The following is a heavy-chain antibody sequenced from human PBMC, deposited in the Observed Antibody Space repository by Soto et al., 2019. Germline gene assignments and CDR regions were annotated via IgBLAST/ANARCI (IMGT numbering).Heavy chain of an antibody. D-gene: IGHD2-8*01. V-gene: IGHV6-1*01. CDR2: TYYRSKWFN. CDR1: GDSVSTNSAT. Sequence: SQTLSLTCAISGDSVSTNSATWDWIRQSPSRGLEWLGRTYYRSKWFNDYAVSVKGRISINPDTSNNQFSLQLNSVTPDDTAVYYCARDPSPRAWSSPAYWGQGILVTVSS. J-gene: IGHJ4*02. CDR3: ARDPSPRAWSSPAY.